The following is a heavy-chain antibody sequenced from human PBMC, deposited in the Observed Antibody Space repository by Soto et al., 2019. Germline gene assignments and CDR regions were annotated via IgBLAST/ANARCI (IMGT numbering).Heavy chain of an antibody. CDR1: GHTLTEFS. J-gene: IGHJ4*02. CDR3: ARDAIAVAGIFDY. D-gene: IGHD6-19*01. Sequence: ASVKVSCKISGHTLTEFSIHWVRQAPGQGLEWMGWISAYNGNTNYAQKLQGRVTMTTDTSTSTAYMELRSLRSDDTAVYYCARDAIAVAGIFDYWGQGTLVTVSS. V-gene: IGHV1-18*01. CDR2: ISAYNGNT.